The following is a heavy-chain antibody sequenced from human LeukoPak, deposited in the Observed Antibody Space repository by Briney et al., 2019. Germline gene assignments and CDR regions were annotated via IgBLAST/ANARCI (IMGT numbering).Heavy chain of an antibody. D-gene: IGHD2-2*01. J-gene: IGHJ5*02. Sequence: PSETLSLTCTVSGGSISSYYWSWIRQPAGKGLEWIGRIYTSGSTNYNPSLKSRVTMSVDTSKNQFSLKLSSVTAADTAVYYRARDNSLVPAAIMGLNWFNPWGQGTLVTVSS. CDR1: GGSISSYY. CDR2: IYTSGST. V-gene: IGHV4-4*07. CDR3: ARDNSLVPAAIMGLNWFNP.